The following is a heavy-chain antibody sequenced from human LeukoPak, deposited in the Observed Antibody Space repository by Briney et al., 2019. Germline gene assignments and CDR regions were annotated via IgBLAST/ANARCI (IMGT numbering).Heavy chain of an antibody. J-gene: IGHJ4*02. CDR2: IYYSGST. V-gene: IGHV4-59*12. CDR3: ARADVCGGDCSSFDY. CDR1: GGSISSYY. D-gene: IGHD2-21*02. Sequence: SETLSLACTVSGGSISSYYWSWIRQPPGKGLEWIGYIYYSGSTNYNPSLKSRVTISVDTSKNQFSLKLSSVTAADTAVYYCARADVCGGDCSSFDYWGQGTLVTVSS.